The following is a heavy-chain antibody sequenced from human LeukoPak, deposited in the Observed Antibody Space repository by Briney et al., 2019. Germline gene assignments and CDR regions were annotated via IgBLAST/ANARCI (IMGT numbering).Heavy chain of an antibody. CDR1: GGSSSGYY. V-gene: IGHV4-34*01. CDR2: INHSGRT. CDR3: ARERYCTDGVCPEGGDAFDI. J-gene: IGHJ3*02. D-gene: IGHD2-8*01. Sequence: SETLSLTCAVFGGSSSGYYCSWIRQPPGKGLEWIGEINHSGRTNYNPSLKSRVTISLDTSKNQFSLKLSSVTAADTAVYYCARERYCTDGVCPEGGDAFDIWGQGTMVTVSS.